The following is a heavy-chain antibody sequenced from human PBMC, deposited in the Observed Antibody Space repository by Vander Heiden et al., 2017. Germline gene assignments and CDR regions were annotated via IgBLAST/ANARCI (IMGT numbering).Heavy chain of an antibody. D-gene: IGHD3-22*01. CDR1: GGTFSSYA. CDR2: IIPIFGTA. V-gene: IGHV1-69*01. CDR3: ARVVITSYYFDY. J-gene: IGHJ4*02. Sequence: QVHLVQSGAEVKKPGSSVKVSCQASGGTFSSYAISWVRQAPGQGLEWMGGIIPIFGTANYAQKFQGRVTITADESTSTAYMELSSLRSEDTAVYYCARVVITSYYFDYWGQGTLVTVSS.